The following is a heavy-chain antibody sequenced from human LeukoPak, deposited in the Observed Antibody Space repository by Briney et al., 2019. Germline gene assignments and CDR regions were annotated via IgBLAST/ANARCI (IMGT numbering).Heavy chain of an antibody. CDR3: ARDDCSSVSCYHNWFDP. CDR2: IKQDGSEK. CDR1: GFTFSSYW. J-gene: IGHJ5*02. V-gene: IGHV3-7*01. Sequence: GGSLRLSCAASGFTFSSYWMSWVRQAPGKGLEWVANIKQDGSEKYYVDSVKGRFTISRDNAKNSLYLQMNSLRAEDTAVYYCARDDCSSVSCYHNWFDPWGQGTLVTVSS. D-gene: IGHD2-2*01.